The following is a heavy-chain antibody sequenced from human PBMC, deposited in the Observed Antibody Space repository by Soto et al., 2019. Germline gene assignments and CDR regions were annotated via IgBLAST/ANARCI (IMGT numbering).Heavy chain of an antibody. D-gene: IGHD6-13*01. CDR3: AKDLRDSSSWYVTGYFDY. CDR2: ISGSGGST. Sequence: SLRLSCAASGFTFSSYAMSWVRQAPGKGLEWVSAISGSGGSTYYADSVKGRFTISRDNSKNTLYLQMNSLRAEDTAVYYCAKDLRDSSSWYVTGYFDYWGQGTLVTVSS. V-gene: IGHV3-23*01. J-gene: IGHJ4*02. CDR1: GFTFSSYA.